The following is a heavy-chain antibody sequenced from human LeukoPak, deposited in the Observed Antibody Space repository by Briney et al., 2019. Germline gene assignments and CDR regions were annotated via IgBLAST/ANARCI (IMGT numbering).Heavy chain of an antibody. CDR1: GFTFSSYA. D-gene: IGHD5-12*01. Sequence: GGSLRLSCAASGFTFSSYAMTWVRQTPGKGLDWVSYIISSGSAKYYADSVKGRFTISRDNAKNSLYLQMNNLRADDTAVYYCAKGHRYTGYVIDYWGQGTLVTVSS. CDR2: IISSGSAK. V-gene: IGHV3-48*04. J-gene: IGHJ4*02. CDR3: AKGHRYTGYVIDY.